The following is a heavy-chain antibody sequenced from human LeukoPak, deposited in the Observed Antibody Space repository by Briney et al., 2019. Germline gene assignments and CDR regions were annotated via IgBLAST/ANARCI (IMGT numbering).Heavy chain of an antibody. CDR1: EFTFNTYS. Sequence: GGSLRLSCAASEFTFNTYSMYWVRQAPGAGLEWVSSISSSSDYIYYADSVKGRFTISRDSAKNSLYLRMNILRADDTAVYYCARSRKGYQLLSTNRDYYYMDVWGKGTTVTLSS. V-gene: IGHV3-21*01. CDR2: ISSSSDYI. D-gene: IGHD2-2*01. J-gene: IGHJ6*03. CDR3: ARSRKGYQLLSTNRDYYYMDV.